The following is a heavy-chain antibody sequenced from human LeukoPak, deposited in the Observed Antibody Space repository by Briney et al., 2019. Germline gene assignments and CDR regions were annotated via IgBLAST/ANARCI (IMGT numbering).Heavy chain of an antibody. CDR3: ARGPSMDSSSWYSEDAFDI. J-gene: IGHJ3*02. D-gene: IGHD6-13*01. CDR2: IIPIFGTA. Sequence: GASVKVSCKASGGTFSSYAISWVRQAPGQGLEWMGGIIPIFGTANYAQKFQGRVTITTDESTSTAYMELSSLRSEDTAVYYCARGPSMDSSSWYSEDAFDIWGQGTVVTVSS. V-gene: IGHV1-69*05. CDR1: GGTFSSYA.